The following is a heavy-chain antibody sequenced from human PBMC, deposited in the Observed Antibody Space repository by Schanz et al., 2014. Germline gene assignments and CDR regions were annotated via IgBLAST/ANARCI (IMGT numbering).Heavy chain of an antibody. CDR3: AREEGSTWYTQHFAF. J-gene: IGHJ4*02. CDR1: GGSIRTNY. V-gene: IGHV4-59*01. Sequence: QVQLQESGPGLVKPSETLSLTCTVSGGSIRTNYWSWIRQPPGKGLEWIGYIYHTGITNYNPSLKSRVTLSVDTSKNQFSLQLRSVSAADTAVYYCAREEGSTWYTQHFAFWGLGTLVTVSS. D-gene: IGHD6-13*01. CDR2: IYHTGIT.